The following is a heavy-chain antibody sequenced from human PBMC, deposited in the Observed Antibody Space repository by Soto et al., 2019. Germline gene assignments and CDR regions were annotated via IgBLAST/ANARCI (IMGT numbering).Heavy chain of an antibody. J-gene: IGHJ4*02. D-gene: IGHD3-16*02. CDR1: GGTFTSYT. Sequence: QVQLVQSGAEVKKPGSSVTVSCKASGGTFTSYTFSWVRQAPGQGLEWMGRIIPILDIANYAQRFQDRVTITADKSTGTVYMELSSLRSEDTAVYYCARATDYVWGTYRDYWGQGTLVTVSS. CDR3: ARATDYVWGTYRDY. V-gene: IGHV1-69*02. CDR2: IIPILDIA.